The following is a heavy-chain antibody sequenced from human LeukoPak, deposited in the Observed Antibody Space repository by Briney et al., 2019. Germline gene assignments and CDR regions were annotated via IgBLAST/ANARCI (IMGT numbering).Heavy chain of an antibody. CDR1: GFIFRNHG. D-gene: IGHD3-9*01. V-gene: IGHV3-30*02. CDR2: VHFDSSHQ. CDR3: AKAEGILTGYYDY. Sequence: GGSLRLSCAASGFIFRNHGMHWVRQAPGKGLEWVAFVHFDSSHQYYVDSVKGRFTVSRDNSKNMVYLQMNSLRAEDTAVYYCAKAEGILTGYYDYWGQGTLVTVSS. J-gene: IGHJ4*02.